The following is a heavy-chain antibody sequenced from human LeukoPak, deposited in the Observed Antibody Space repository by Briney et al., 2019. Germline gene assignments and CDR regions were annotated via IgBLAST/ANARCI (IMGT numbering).Heavy chain of an antibody. Sequence: SETLSLTCTVSGVSITTHYWSWLRQPPGKELEWITYMTDSETTKNNPSLKSRITLSADTSKNQFSLSLSSVTEADTAVYFCATIKSGYPFGYFDFWGQGILVTVSS. CDR3: ATIKSGYPFGYFDF. CDR1: GVSITTHY. D-gene: IGHD5-18*01. V-gene: IGHV4-59*11. CDR2: MTDSETT. J-gene: IGHJ4*02.